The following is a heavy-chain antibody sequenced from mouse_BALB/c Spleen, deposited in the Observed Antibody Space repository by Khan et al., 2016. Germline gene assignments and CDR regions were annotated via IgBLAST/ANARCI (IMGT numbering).Heavy chain of an antibody. Sequence: EVKLEVSGGGLVQPGGSMKLSCVASGFTFSNYWMNWVRQSPGKGLEWVAEISLKSNEYATHYEESVKGRLTISRDYCTSSVYLQMNKLRDEDRGIYFCINDHCAIDYWGQGTSLTVSS. CDR1: GFTFSNYW. CDR3: INDHCAIDY. D-gene: IGHD1-2*01. CDR2: ISLKSNEYAT. J-gene: IGHJ4*01. V-gene: IGHV6-6*02.